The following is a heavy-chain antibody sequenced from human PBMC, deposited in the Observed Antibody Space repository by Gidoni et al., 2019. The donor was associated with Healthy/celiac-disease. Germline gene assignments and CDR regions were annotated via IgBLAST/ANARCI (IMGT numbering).Heavy chain of an antibody. J-gene: IGHJ6*02. D-gene: IGHD6-19*01. CDR3: VKDLGSGWFAGELRYYGMDV. CDR2: ISSNGGST. CDR1: GFTFISYA. Sequence: EVQLVESGGGLVQPGGSLRLSCSASGFTFISYAMHWVRQAPGKGLEYVSAISSNGGSTYYADSVKGRFTISRDNSKNTLYLQMSSLRAEDTAVYYCVKDLGSGWFAGELRYYGMDVWGQGTTVTVSS. V-gene: IGHV3-64D*06.